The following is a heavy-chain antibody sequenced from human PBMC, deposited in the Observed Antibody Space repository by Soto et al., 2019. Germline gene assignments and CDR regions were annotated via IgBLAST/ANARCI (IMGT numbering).Heavy chain of an antibody. D-gene: IGHD1-1*01. CDR1: GFSISSNA. CDR2: ISDKGDTT. J-gene: IGHJ4*02. Sequence: XVCLRLSCAASGFSISSNAMYWVRQAPGKGLEWVSAISDKGDTTHYADSVKGRFTISRDTSKNTLYLQLNTLRADDTAVYYCAKDKPGTTSFDYWGQGTL. V-gene: IGHV3-23*01. CDR3: AKDKPGTTSFDY.